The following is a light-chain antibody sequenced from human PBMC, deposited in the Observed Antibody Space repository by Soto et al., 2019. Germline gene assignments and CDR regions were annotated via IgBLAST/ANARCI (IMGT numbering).Light chain of an antibody. CDR1: QDITNS. CDR2: DAS. Sequence: DIQMTQSPSSLSASVGDRVTITCQASQDITNSLNWYQQKPGKAPNLLIFDASNLDAGVPSRFSGSGSGTYFTFTIHSLQPEDVATYYCQQYNYWPPVTFGGGTKVEIK. V-gene: IGKV1-33*01. CDR3: QQYNYWPPVT. J-gene: IGKJ4*01.